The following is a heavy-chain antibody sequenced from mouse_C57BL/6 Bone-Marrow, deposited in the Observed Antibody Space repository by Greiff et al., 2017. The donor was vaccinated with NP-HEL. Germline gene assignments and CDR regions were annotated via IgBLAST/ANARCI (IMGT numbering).Heavy chain of an antibody. Sequence: VQLQQPGAELVRPGTSVKLSCKASGYTFTSYWMHWVKQRPGQGLEWIGVIDPSDSYTNYNQKFKGKATLTVDTSSSTAYLQRSSLTSADAAVYDCARRRSNYGADYWGQGTSVTVSS. V-gene: IGHV1-59*01. CDR1: GYTFTSYW. J-gene: IGHJ4*01. CDR3: ARRRSNYGADY. D-gene: IGHD2-5*01. CDR2: IDPSDSYT.